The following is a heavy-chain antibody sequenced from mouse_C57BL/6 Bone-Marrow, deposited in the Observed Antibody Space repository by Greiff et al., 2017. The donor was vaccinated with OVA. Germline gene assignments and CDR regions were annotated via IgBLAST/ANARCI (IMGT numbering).Heavy chain of an antibody. D-gene: IGHD1-1*01. Sequence: QVQLQQSGAELVKPGASVKLSCKASGYTFTSYWMHWVKQRPGQGLEWIGMIHPNSGSTNYNEKFKSKATLTVDKSSSTAYMQLSSLTSEDSAVYYCASYGSSFRYFDVWGTGTTVTVSS. CDR1: GYTFTSYW. V-gene: IGHV1-64*01. CDR2: IHPNSGST. CDR3: ASYGSSFRYFDV. J-gene: IGHJ1*03.